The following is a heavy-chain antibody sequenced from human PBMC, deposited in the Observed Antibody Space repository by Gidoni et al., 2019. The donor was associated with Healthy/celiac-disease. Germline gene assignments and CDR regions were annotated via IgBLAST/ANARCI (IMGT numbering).Heavy chain of an antibody. CDR3: AETRGDGEGLRK. V-gene: IGHV4-30-4*01. Sequence: QVQLQESGPGLVKPSQTLSLTCTVSGGSISSGVYYWSWIRQPPGKGLEWSGYIYYSVSTYYNPSLKSRVTISVDTSKNQFSLKLSSVTAADTAVYYWAETRGDGEGLRKWGQGTLVTVSS. J-gene: IGHJ4*02. CDR1: GGSISSGVYY. D-gene: IGHD4-17*01. CDR2: IYYSVST.